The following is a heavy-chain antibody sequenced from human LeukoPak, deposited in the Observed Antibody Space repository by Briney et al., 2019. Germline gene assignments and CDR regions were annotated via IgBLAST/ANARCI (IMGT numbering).Heavy chain of an antibody. D-gene: IGHD6-19*01. Sequence: ASVKVSCKASGYTFTSYDINWVRQATGQGLEWMGWMNPNSGNTGYAQKFQGRVTITRNTSISTAYMELSSLRSDDTAVYYCARARSGWYPMYFDYWGQGTLVTVSS. CDR1: GYTFTSYD. V-gene: IGHV1-8*03. CDR2: MNPNSGNT. J-gene: IGHJ4*02. CDR3: ARARSGWYPMYFDY.